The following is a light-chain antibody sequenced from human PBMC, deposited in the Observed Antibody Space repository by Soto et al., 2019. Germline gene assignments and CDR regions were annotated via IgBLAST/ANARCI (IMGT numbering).Light chain of an antibody. CDR2: DAS. CDR1: QNLDTW. J-gene: IGKJ4*01. Sequence: DIQMTQSPSTLSASVGDRVTITCRASQNLDTWLAWYQQKPGKAPKVLIYDASNLESGVPSRFRGSGSGTEFTLTISSLQFDDSATYYCQQYNSWQLSFGGGTKVEI. CDR3: QQYNSWQLS. V-gene: IGKV1-5*01.